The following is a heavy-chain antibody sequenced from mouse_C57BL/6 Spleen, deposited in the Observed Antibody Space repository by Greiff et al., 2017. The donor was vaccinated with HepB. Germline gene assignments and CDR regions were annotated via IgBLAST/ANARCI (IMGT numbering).Heavy chain of an antibody. CDR1: GFTFSSYT. CDR3: ARRSYGYGFAY. J-gene: IGHJ3*01. CDR2: ISGGGGNT. V-gene: IGHV5-9*01. Sequence: DVKLVESGGGLVKPGGSLKLSCAASGFTFSSYTMSWVRQTPEKRLEWVATISGGGGNTYYPDSVKGRFTISRDNAKNTLYLQMSSLRSEDTALYYCARRSYGYGFAYWGQGTLVTVSA. D-gene: IGHD2-2*01.